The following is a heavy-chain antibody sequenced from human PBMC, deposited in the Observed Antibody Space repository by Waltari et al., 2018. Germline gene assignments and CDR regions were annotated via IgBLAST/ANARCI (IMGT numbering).Heavy chain of an antibody. CDR3: ARDSSSWTHTFDP. J-gene: IGHJ5*02. CDR2: ISSSSSTI. D-gene: IGHD6-13*01. V-gene: IGHV3-48*04. CDR1: GFTFNTFG. Sequence: EVQLVESGGSLVQPGGSLRLSCAASGFTFNTFGMNWFRQAPGKGLKWVSYISSSSSTIYYADSVKGRFTISRDNAKNSVYLQMNSLRAEDTAVYYCARDSSSWTHTFDPWGQGTLVTVSS.